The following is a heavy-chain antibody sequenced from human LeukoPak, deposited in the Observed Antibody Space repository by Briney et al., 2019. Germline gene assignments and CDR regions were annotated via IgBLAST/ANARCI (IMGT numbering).Heavy chain of an antibody. V-gene: IGHV3-74*01. CDR2: INSDGSST. Sequence: GGSLRLSCAASGFTFSSYWMHWVRQAPGKGLVWFSRINSDGSSTTYADSVKGRFAISRDNAKNTLYLQMNSLRAEDTAVYYCARVASSSSWYIDYWGQGTLVTVSS. CDR3: ARVASSSSWYIDY. J-gene: IGHJ4*02. D-gene: IGHD6-13*01. CDR1: GFTFSSYW.